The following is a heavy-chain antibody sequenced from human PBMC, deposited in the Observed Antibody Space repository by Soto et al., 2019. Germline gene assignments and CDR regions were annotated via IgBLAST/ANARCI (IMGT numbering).Heavy chain of an antibody. CDR2: IIPLSDTT. Sequence: QVQLVQSGAEVKKPGSSVRVSCKTSGGNFSINAISWVRQAPGHGLEWIGLIIPLSDTTNYAQSLQGRVTLSADDSTSTVHMELPSLSPEDTAVYYCARGRFPGSRGPYFENWGQGTLVTVSS. CDR1: GGNFSINA. V-gene: IGHV1-69*01. D-gene: IGHD6-13*01. CDR3: ARGRFPGSRGPYFEN. J-gene: IGHJ4*02.